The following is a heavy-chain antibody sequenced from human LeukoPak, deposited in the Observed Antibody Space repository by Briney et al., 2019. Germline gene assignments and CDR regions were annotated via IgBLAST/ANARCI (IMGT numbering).Heavy chain of an antibody. CDR1: GFTFSDYY. D-gene: IGHD5-18*01. Sequence: GGSLRLSCAASGFTFSDYYMNWIRQTPGRGLEWIAHISGGADTIEYTDSMKGRFTISRDNARNSLFLQMDSLRVEDTAIYYCAREMNTAMINLDAWGQGTPVTVSS. CDR2: ISGGADTI. J-gene: IGHJ5*02. CDR3: AREMNTAMINLDA. V-gene: IGHV3-11*01.